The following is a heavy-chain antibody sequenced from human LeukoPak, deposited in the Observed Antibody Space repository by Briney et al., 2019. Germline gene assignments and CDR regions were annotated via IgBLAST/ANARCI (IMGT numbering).Heavy chain of an antibody. D-gene: IGHD5-24*01. CDR1: GYTFTDYY. CDR3: ARDLAFGEMVTNRGAFDI. Sequence: PRASVKVSCKASGYTFTDYYMHWVRQAPGQGLEWKGWINPYSGGTNYAQKFQGRVTVTRDTSISTAYLDMSRLRSDDTAVYFCARDLAFGEMVTNRGAFDIWGQGTMVTVSS. CDR2: INPYSGGT. J-gene: IGHJ3*02. V-gene: IGHV1-2*02.